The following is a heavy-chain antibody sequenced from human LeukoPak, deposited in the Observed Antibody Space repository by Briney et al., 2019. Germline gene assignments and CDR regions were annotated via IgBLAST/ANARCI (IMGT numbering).Heavy chain of an antibody. J-gene: IGHJ3*02. CDR1: GFSFSDYD. CDR3: ARDPTSSWETAFDI. CDR2: IRSSGNTI. D-gene: IGHD1-26*01. Sequence: GGSLRLSCAASGFSFSDYDMSWIRQAPGKGPEWVSYIRSSGNTIYYADSVRGRFTISRDNAKNSLYLQMNSLRAEDTAVYYCARDPTSSWETAFDIWGQGTMVTVSS. V-gene: IGHV3-11*04.